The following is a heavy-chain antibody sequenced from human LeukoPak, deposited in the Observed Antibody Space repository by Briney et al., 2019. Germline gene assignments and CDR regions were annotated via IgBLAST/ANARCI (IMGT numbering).Heavy chain of an antibody. CDR3: ACEHGTNAGLFDF. D-gene: IGHD2-8*01. Sequence: SETLSLTCTVSGGSMSNYYCNWIRQPPGMGLEWIGYMYYSGSNTYNPSLQSRVTMSVGMSKSQFSLNLSSVTAADTAVYFCACEHGTNAGLFDFWGQGTLVTVSS. CDR1: GGSMSNYY. CDR2: MYYSGSN. J-gene: IGHJ4*02. V-gene: IGHV4-59*01.